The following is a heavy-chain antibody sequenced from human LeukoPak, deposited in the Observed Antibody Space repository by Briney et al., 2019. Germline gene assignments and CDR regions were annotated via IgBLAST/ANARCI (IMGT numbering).Heavy chain of an antibody. CDR1: GYTFTGYY. CDR2: INPNSGGT. Sequence: ASVKVSCKASGYTFTGYYMHWVRQAPGQGLEWMGWINPNSGGTNYAQKFQGRVTMTRDTSISTAYMELSRQRSDDTAVYYCATRDASNWGYYFNYWGQGTLVTVSS. V-gene: IGHV1-2*02. CDR3: ATRDASNWGYYFNY. J-gene: IGHJ4*02. D-gene: IGHD7-27*01.